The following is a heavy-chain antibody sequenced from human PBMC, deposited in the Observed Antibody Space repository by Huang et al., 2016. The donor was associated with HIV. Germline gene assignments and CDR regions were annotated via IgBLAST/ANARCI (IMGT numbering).Heavy chain of an antibody. D-gene: IGHD4-17*01. CDR1: GYMFTKYW. Sequence: EVQLVQSGAEVKKPGESLKISCKGSGYMFTKYWIGWVRQMPGKGREWMGIIYPGDSDTRYSPSFQGQVTIPADKAITTAYLQWSSLKASDTAIYYCARHDGARPGWVDNWGQGTLVTVSS. J-gene: IGHJ5*02. V-gene: IGHV5-51*01. CDR3: ARHDGARPGWVDN. CDR2: IYPGDSDT.